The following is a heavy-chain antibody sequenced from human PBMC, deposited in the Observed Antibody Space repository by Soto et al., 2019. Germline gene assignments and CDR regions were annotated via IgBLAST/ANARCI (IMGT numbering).Heavy chain of an antibody. V-gene: IGHV1-69*13. D-gene: IGHD2-2*01. CDR1: GGTFSSYA. CDR3: AALGGYCSSTSCYSGVPDY. Sequence: SVKVSCKASGGTFSSYAISWVRQAPGQGLEWMGGIIPIFGTANYAQKFQGRVTITADESTSTAYMELSSLRSEDTAVYYCAALGGYCSSTSCYSGVPDYWGQGTLVTVSS. J-gene: IGHJ4*02. CDR2: IIPIFGTA.